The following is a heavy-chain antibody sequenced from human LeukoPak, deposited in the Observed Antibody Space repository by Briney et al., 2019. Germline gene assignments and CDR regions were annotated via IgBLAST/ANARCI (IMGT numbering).Heavy chain of an antibody. CDR2: INTNSGGT. D-gene: IGHD4-11*01. V-gene: IGHV1-2*02. CDR1: GYTFTGYY. Sequence: GASVKVSCKASGYTFTGYYMHWVRQAPGQGLEWMGWINTNSGGTNYAQKFQGRVTMTRDTSISTAYMALSRLRSDDTAVYYCARVNECSYSNYGYHYFDYWGQGTLVSVSS. J-gene: IGHJ4*02. CDR3: ARVNECSYSNYGYHYFDY.